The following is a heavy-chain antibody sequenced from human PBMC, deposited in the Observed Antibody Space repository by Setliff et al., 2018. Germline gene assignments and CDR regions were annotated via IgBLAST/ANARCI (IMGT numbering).Heavy chain of an antibody. CDR3: ADAGSAKGLDI. Sequence: GGSLSLSCAASGFTFSDHYMDWVRQVPGKGLEWIGRITNKVKGYTTEYAASVRGRFTISRDDSKSSLYLQMNSLKTEDTAVYYCADAGSAKGLDIWGQGTTVTVSS. CDR1: GFTFSDHY. D-gene: IGHD6-19*01. V-gene: IGHV3-72*01. J-gene: IGHJ6*02. CDR2: ITNKVKGYTT.